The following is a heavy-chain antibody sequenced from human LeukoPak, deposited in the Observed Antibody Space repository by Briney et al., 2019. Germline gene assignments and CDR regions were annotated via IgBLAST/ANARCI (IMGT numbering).Heavy chain of an antibody. J-gene: IGHJ4*02. V-gene: IGHV4-34*01. CDR2: INHSGST. CDR1: GGSFSAYY. Sequence: SETLSLTCAVYGGSFSAYYWSWIRQPPGKGLEWIGEINHSGSTNYNPSLKSRVTISVDTSKNQFSLKLSSVTAADTAVYYCARRFRGYTYGRFDYWGQGTLLTVSS. D-gene: IGHD5-18*01. CDR3: ARRFRGYTYGRFDY.